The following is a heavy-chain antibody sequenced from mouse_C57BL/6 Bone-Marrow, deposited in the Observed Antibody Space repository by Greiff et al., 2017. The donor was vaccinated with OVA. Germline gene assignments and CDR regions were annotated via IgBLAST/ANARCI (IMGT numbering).Heavy chain of an antibody. Sequence: VQLQQSGPELVKPGASVKIPCKASGYTFTDYNMDWVKQSHGKSLEWIGDINPNNGGTIYNQKFKGKATLTVDTSSSTAYMELRSLTSEDTAVFYCARSDLYTGADYWDDWGQGTTLTVSS. V-gene: IGHV1-18*01. CDR3: ARSDLYTGADYWDD. CDR2: INPNNGGT. D-gene: IGHD6-1*01. CDR1: GYTFTDYN. J-gene: IGHJ2*01.